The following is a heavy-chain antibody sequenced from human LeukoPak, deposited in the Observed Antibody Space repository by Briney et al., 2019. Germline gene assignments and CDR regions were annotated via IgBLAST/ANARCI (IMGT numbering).Heavy chain of an antibody. J-gene: IGHJ3*02. CDR3: ARDSGGDIVVVPAARIGAFDI. D-gene: IGHD2-2*01. V-gene: IGHV4-31*03. Sequence: PSQTLSLTCTVSGGSISSGGYYWSWVRQHPGKGLEWIGYIYYSGSTYYNPSLKSRVTMSVDTSKNQFSLKLSSVTAADTAVYYCARDSGGDIVVVPAARIGAFDIWGQGTMVTVSS. CDR2: IYYSGST. CDR1: GGSISSGGYY.